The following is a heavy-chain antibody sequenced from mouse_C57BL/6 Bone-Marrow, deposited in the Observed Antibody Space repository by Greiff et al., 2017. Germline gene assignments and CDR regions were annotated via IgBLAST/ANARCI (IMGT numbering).Heavy chain of an antibody. CDR3: ARYDYEDAMDY. V-gene: IGHV2-6*01. Sequence: QVQLKESGPGLVAPSQRLSITCTVSGFSLTSYGVDWVRQSPGKGLEWLGVIWGVGSTNYNSALKSRLSISKDNSKSQVFLKMNSLQTDDTAMYYCARYDYEDAMDYWGQGTSVTVSS. J-gene: IGHJ4*01. D-gene: IGHD2-4*01. CDR2: IWGVGST. CDR1: GFSLTSYG.